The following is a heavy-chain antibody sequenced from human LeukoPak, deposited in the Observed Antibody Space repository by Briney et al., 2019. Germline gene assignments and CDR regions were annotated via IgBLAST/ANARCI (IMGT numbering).Heavy chain of an antibody. CDR2: INPNSGGT. CDR1: GYTFTIYY. D-gene: IGHD6-19*01. J-gene: IGHJ4*02. CDR3: ARTRSGWYVGFDC. V-gene: IGHV1-2*02. Sequence: GASVTVSFTSSGYTFTIYYMNWVRQAPGQRLEWMGWINPNSGGTNYAQKFQVRVTMTRDTSISTVYMELSRLRSDDTAVYYCARTRSGWYVGFDCWGRGTLVAVSS.